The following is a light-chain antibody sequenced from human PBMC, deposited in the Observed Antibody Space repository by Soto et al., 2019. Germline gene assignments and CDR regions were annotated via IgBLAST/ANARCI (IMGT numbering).Light chain of an antibody. CDR1: QSISNF. V-gene: IGKV1-5*01. CDR2: SAS. J-gene: IGKJ1*01. Sequence: DIQMTQSPSALSASVGDRVTITCRASQSISNFLNWYQQKPGKAPKLLIRSASSLQSGVPSRFSGSGSGIEFTLTISSLQHDDFATYYCQHYNSYSEAFGQGTKVDIK. CDR3: QHYNSYSEA.